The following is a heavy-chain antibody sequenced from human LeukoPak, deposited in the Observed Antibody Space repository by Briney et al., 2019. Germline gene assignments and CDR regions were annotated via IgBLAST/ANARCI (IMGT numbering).Heavy chain of an antibody. J-gene: IGHJ3*02. Sequence: GGSLRLSCAGSGFTFNNYAMTWVRQAPGKGLEWVSVISGSGGSTSYADSVKGRFTVSRDNSKNTLYLQMNSLKTEDTAVYYCTTDVPFFYGDGAFDTWGQGTMVTVSS. V-gene: IGHV3-23*01. CDR2: ISGSGGST. CDR1: GFTFNNYA. CDR3: TTDVPFFYGDGAFDT. D-gene: IGHD4-17*01.